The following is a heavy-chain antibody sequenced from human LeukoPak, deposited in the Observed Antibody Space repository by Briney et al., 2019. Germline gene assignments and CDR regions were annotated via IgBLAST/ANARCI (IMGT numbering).Heavy chain of an antibody. V-gene: IGHV3-23*01. D-gene: IGHD3-22*01. CDR3: AKDQRPYYYDSSGYSYAFDI. CDR2: ISGSGGST. J-gene: IGHJ3*02. CDR1: GFTFSSCG. Sequence: GGSLRLSCAASGFTFSSCGMSWVRQAPGKGLEWVSAISGSGGSTYYADSVKGRFTISRDNSKNTLYLQMNSLRAEDTAVYYCAKDQRPYYYDSSGYSYAFDIWGQGTMVTVSS.